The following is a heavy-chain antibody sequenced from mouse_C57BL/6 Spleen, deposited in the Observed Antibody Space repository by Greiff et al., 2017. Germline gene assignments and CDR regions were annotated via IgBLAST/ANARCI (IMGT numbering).Heavy chain of an antibody. J-gene: IGHJ3*01. D-gene: IGHD2-5*01. CDR2: INPNNGGT. CDR3: AITYSNAWFAY. CDR1: GYTFTDYY. Sequence: EVQLQQSGPELVKPGASVKISCKASGYTFTDYYMNWVKQSHGKSLEWIGDINPNNGGTSYNQKFKGKATLTVDKSSSTAYMELRSLTSEDSAVYYCAITYSNAWFAYWGQGTLVTVSA. V-gene: IGHV1-26*01.